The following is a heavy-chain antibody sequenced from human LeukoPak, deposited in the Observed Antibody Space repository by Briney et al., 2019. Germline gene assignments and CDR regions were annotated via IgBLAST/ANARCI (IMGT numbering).Heavy chain of an antibody. V-gene: IGHV4-39*07. Sequence: SETLSLTCSVSGDSIASTIYYWGWIRQPPGKGFEWIGNIYYSGSTYYTPSLKSRVIISIDTSKNQFSLKVAAVTAADTAVYYCARAPFYGDLEYWGQGTLVTVSS. D-gene: IGHD4-17*01. J-gene: IGHJ4*02. CDR2: IYYSGST. CDR1: GDSIASTIYY. CDR3: ARAPFYGDLEY.